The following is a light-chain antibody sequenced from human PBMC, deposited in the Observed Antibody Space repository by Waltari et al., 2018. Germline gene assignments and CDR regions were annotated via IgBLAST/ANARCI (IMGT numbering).Light chain of an antibody. CDR1: SGSIGRNY. J-gene: IGLJ3*02. Sequence: FMLTQPHSVSESPGKTVTISCTRNSGSIGRNYVHWYHQRPGGAPTIGIFEDDQRPSGVPDRFSGSIDSASNSASLTLSGLEIEDEGDYYCQSYDGGIWVFGGGTRLTVL. CDR2: EDD. CDR3: QSYDGGIWV. V-gene: IGLV6-57*04.